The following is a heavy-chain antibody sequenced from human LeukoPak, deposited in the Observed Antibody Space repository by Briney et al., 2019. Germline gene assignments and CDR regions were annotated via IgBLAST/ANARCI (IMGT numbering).Heavy chain of an antibody. D-gene: IGHD2-2*01. CDR2: IYTGGST. CDR1: GGSISTYY. Sequence: PSETLSLTCTVYGGSISTYYWSWIRQPAGKGLEWIGRIYTGGSTNYNPSLKSRVTMSIETPKNQFSLKLTSVTAADTAVYYCARAPTAYCLSTTCQPYFDYWGLGTLVTVSS. CDR3: ARAPTAYCLSTTCQPYFDY. V-gene: IGHV4-4*07. J-gene: IGHJ4*02.